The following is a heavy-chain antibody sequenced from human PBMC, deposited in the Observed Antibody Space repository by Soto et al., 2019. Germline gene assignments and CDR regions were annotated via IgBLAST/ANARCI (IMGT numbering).Heavy chain of an antibody. V-gene: IGHV1-8*01. D-gene: IGHD3-16*01. CDR2: MNPGSGDT. Sequence: ASVKVSCKASGYSFTKNDVTWVRQATGRGLEWMGWMNPGSGDTGYAQKFQGRVTMTRDISIATAYMELSSLRSDDTAIYYCSRMSTFGSLNWYDPWGQGTLVTVSS. CDR3: SRMSTFGSLNWYDP. CDR1: GYSFTKND. J-gene: IGHJ5*02.